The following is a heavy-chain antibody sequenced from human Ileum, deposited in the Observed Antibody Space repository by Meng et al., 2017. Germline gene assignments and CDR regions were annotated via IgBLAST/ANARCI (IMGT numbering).Heavy chain of an antibody. Sequence: QVPPPESGPGPVKPSQALSLTWTFSGGSLSRGGYYWSWIRQPPGKGLEWIGSVYYSGNTYYSPSLKSRLTISVDTSKNQFSLKLSSVTAADTAVYYCASGQTSFGAQDAFDIWGQGTMVTVSS. CDR2: VYYSGNT. J-gene: IGHJ3*02. CDR1: GGSLSRGGYY. D-gene: IGHD2/OR15-2a*01. CDR3: ASGQTSFGAQDAFDI. V-gene: IGHV4-39*07.